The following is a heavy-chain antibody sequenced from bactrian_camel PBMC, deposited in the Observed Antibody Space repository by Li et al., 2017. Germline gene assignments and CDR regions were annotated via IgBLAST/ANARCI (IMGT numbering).Heavy chain of an antibody. CDR3: AAADQPAAGSCYGFEYNY. V-gene: IGHV3S63*01. CDR1: GYTLDDSD. J-gene: IGHJ4*01. Sequence: HVQLVESGGGSVQAGETLTLSCTASGYTLDDSDVAWYRQAPGNECERVSTIYSDCTSYYAHSVKGRFTISRDNAKNTVYLQMNSLKPEDTAVYYCAAADQPAAGSCYGFEYNYWGQGTQVTVS. CDR2: IYSDCTS. D-gene: IGHD5*01.